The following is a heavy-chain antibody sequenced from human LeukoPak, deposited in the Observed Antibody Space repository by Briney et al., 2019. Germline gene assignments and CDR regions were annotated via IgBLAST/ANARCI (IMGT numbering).Heavy chain of an antibody. CDR1: GFTFSRYS. D-gene: IGHD3-16*01. CDR3: AIDLGLKGGYYMDV. Sequence: GGSLRLSCAASGFTFSRYSMNWGRQAPGNGLEWVSSISSISSYIYYAHSVKGRFTISRDNAKNSLYLQMTSLRAEDTAVYYCAIDLGLKGGYYMDVWGKGTTVTVSS. V-gene: IGHV3-21*01. J-gene: IGHJ6*03. CDR2: ISSISSYI.